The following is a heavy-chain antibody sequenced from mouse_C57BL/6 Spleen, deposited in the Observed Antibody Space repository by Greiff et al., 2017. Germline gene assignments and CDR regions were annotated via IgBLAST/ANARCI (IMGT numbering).Heavy chain of an antibody. CDR3: ARVGEGYYDAMDY. D-gene: IGHD2-2*01. Sequence: QVQLQQPGAELVMPGASVKLSCKASGYTFTSYWMHWVKQRPGQGLEWIGEIDPSDSYTNYNQQFKGKSTLTVDKSSSTAYMQLSSLTSEDSAVYYCARVGEGYYDAMDYWGQGTSVTVSS. CDR1: GYTFTSYW. CDR2: IDPSDSYT. J-gene: IGHJ4*01. V-gene: IGHV1-69*01.